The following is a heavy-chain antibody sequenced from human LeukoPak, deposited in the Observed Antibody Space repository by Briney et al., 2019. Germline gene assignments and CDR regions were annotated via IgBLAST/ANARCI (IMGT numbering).Heavy chain of an antibody. D-gene: IGHD3-16*01. CDR3: AMGGLRPLLPFDY. CDR2: IIPIFATP. J-gene: IGHJ4*02. Sequence: SVKVSCKASGGTFITYAISWVRQAPGQGLEWMGGIIPIFATPNYAQKFQGGVTITADESTSTAYMELSSLRSEDTAVYYCAMGGLRPLLPFDYWGQGTLVTVSS. V-gene: IGHV1-69*13. CDR1: GGTFITYA.